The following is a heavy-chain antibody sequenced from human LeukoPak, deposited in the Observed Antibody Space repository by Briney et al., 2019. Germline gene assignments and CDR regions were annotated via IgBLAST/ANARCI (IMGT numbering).Heavy chain of an antibody. V-gene: IGHV3-23*01. Sequence: GGSLRLSCAASGFTFSSYAMSWVRQAPGKGLEWVSAISGSGGSTYYADSVKGRFTISRDNSKNTLYLQMNSLRAEDTAVYYCASSTYYYDSSGYYHPGSYYYYGMDVWGQGTTVTVSS. J-gene: IGHJ6*02. CDR1: GFTFSSYA. D-gene: IGHD3-22*01. CDR3: ASSTYYYDSSGYYHPGSYYYYGMDV. CDR2: ISGSGGST.